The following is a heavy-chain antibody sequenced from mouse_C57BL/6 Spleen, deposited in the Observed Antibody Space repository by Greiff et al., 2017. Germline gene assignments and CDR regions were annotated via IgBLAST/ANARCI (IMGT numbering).Heavy chain of an antibody. D-gene: IGHD1-1*01. V-gene: IGHV5-16*01. CDR2: INYDGSST. Sequence: EVNLVESEGGLVQPGSSMKLSCTASGFTFSDYYMAWVRQVPEKGLEWVANINYDGSSTYYLDSLKSRFIISRDNAKNILYLQMSSLKSEDTATYYCARDRDYYGSSYGFAYWGQGTLVTVSA. CDR1: GFTFSDYY. CDR3: ARDRDYYGSSYGFAY. J-gene: IGHJ3*01.